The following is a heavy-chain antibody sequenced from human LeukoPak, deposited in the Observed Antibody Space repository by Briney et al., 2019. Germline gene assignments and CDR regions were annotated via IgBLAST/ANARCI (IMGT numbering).Heavy chain of an antibody. J-gene: IGHJ4*02. CDR1: AGSISRFY. Sequence: PSETLSLTCAVSAGSISRFYWSWIRQPPGKGLEWIGYIYYSGSTHYIPSLKTRVTISVDTSKNQFSLKLNSVTAADTAVYYCARDLGPSRGFDYWGQGTLVTVSS. V-gene: IGHV4-59*01. CDR2: IYYSGST. CDR3: ARDLGPSRGFDY. D-gene: IGHD3-10*01.